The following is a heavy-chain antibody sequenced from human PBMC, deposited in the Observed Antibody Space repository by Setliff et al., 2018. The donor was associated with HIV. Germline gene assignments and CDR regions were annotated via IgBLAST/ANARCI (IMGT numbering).Heavy chain of an antibody. CDR1: GYTLTKLS. Sequence: ASVKVSCKVSGYTLTKLSMHWVRQAPEKGLEWMGGFDPELGETFFAQNFRGRLTMTMDTSTNTAYMELRSLTSDDTAVYYCARGWELNVWGQGTRITVSS. CDR3: ARGWELNV. CDR2: FDPELGET. J-gene: IGHJ4*02. D-gene: IGHD1-26*01. V-gene: IGHV1-24*01.